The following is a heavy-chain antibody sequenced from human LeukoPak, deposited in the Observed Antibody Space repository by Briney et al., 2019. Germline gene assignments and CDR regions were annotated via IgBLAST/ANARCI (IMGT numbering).Heavy chain of an antibody. CDR1: GYSFTSYW. CDR3: VCGYDYGDSRRDY. CDR2: VYPGDSDT. V-gene: IGHV5-51*01. D-gene: IGHD4-17*01. Sequence: GESLKISCKGSGYSFTSYWIGWVRQMPGKGLEWMGIVYPGDSDTRYSPSFQGQVTISADKSISTAYLQWSSLKASDTAMYYCVCGYDYGDSRRDYWGQGTLVTVSS. J-gene: IGHJ4*02.